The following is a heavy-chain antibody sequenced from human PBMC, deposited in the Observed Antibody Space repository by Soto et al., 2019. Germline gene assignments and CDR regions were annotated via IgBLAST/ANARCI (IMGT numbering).Heavy chain of an antibody. CDR1: GGIFSSYA. CDR2: IIPIFATV. Sequence: QVQLVQSGAEVKRPGSSVKVSCKASGGIFSSYAVTWVRQAPGQGLEWMGGIIPIFATVNYAQKFQGRATITADESTSTAYMELSSLRSEDTAVYYCRHYFYGMDVWGQGTTVTVSS. J-gene: IGHJ6*02. V-gene: IGHV1-69*12. CDR3: RHYFYGMDV.